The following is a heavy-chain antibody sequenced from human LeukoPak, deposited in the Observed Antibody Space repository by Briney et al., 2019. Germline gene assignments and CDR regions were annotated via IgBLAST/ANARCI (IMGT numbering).Heavy chain of an antibody. D-gene: IGHD6-13*01. CDR2: VNPISGRT. J-gene: IGHJ4*02. V-gene: IGHV1-46*01. CDR1: GFTFSDYY. Sequence: ASVKVSCKTSGFTFSDYYLHWVRQAPGQGLEWMGFVNPISGRTEYGQKFQDRVTMTRDASTNTVYMELGSLRSDDTALYYCAKPQQYSSSLHYWGQGTLVTVSS. CDR3: AKPQQYSSSLHY.